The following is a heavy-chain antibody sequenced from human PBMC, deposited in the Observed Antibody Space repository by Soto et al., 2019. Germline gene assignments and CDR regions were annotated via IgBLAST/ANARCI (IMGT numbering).Heavy chain of an antibody. CDR3: ARDPTTVPPHYYYYGMDV. CDR2: ISSSSYI. V-gene: IGHV3-21*01. J-gene: IGHJ6*02. D-gene: IGHD4-17*01. Sequence: GGSLRLSCAASGFTFSSYSMNWVRQAPGKGLEWVSSISSSSYIYYADSVKGRFTISRDNAKNSLYLQMNSLRAEDTAVYYCARDPTTVPPHYYYYGMDVWGQGTTVTVSS. CDR1: GFTFSSYS.